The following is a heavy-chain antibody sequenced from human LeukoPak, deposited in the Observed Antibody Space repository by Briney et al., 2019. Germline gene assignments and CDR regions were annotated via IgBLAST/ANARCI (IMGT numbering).Heavy chain of an antibody. Sequence: GASVKVSCKASGYTFTTYALNWVRQAPGQGLEWMGWINTNTGNPTYAQGFTGRFVFSLDTSVSTAYLQISSLKAEDTAVYYCARDLGLVREQHYYYYGMDVWGQGTTVTVSS. V-gene: IGHV7-4-1*02. CDR1: GYTFTTYA. J-gene: IGHJ6*02. CDR3: ARDLGLVREQHYYYYGMDV. D-gene: IGHD3-10*01. CDR2: INTNTGNP.